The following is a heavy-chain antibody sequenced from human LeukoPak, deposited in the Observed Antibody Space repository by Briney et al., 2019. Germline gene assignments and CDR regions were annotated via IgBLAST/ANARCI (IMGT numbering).Heavy chain of an antibody. D-gene: IGHD3-22*01. J-gene: IGHJ5*02. CDR2: IYTSGST. CDR1: GGSISSYY. Sequence: SETLSLTCTVSGGSISSYYWSWIRQPAGKGLEWVGRIYTSGSTNYNPSLTSRVTMSVDTSKNQFSLKLSSVTAADTAVYYCARDDHYYDSSGYRWNWFDPWGQGTLVTVSS. CDR3: ARDDHYYDSSGYRWNWFDP. V-gene: IGHV4-4*07.